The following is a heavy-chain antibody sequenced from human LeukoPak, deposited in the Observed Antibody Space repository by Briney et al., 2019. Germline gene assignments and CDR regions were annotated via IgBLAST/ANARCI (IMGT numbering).Heavy chain of an antibody. CDR1: GYTFTSYG. D-gene: IGHD3-22*01. CDR2: ISAYNGNT. Sequence: GASVKVSCKASGYTFTSYGISWVRQAPGQGLEWMGWISAYNGNTNYAQKLQGRVTMTTDTSTSTAYMELRSMRSDDTAVYYCARDRSEGYDSSGYPFDYWGQGNLVTVSS. J-gene: IGHJ4*02. CDR3: ARDRSEGYDSSGYPFDY. V-gene: IGHV1-18*01.